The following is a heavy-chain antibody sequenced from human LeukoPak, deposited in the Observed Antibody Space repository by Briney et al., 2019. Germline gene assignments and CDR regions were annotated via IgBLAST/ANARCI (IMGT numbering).Heavy chain of an antibody. CDR3: ARFGSSTWYKGAFDI. J-gene: IGHJ3*02. D-gene: IGHD1-1*01. Sequence: KPSETLSLTCAVYGGSFSGYYWNWIRQPPGKGLEWIGEIVHSGNTKYNPSLKSRVTISVDTSKNQFSLNLTSVTAADMAVYYCARFGSSTWYKGAFDIWGQGTMVTVAS. CDR1: GGSFSGYY. V-gene: IGHV4-34*12. CDR2: IVHSGNT.